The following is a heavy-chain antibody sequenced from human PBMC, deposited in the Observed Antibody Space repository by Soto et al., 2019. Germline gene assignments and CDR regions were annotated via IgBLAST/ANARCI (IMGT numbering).Heavy chain of an antibody. CDR3: AFRGDSFFYLDK. D-gene: IGHD2-15*01. CDR2: IYYSGST. Sequence: SETLSLTCTVSGGSISSGDYYWSWIRQPPGKGLEWIGYIYYSGSTYYNPSLKSRVTISVDTSKNQYSLKLSSVTAADTAVYYWAFRGDSFFYLDKGGQETL. CDR1: GGSISSGDYY. J-gene: IGHJ4*02. V-gene: IGHV4-30-4*01.